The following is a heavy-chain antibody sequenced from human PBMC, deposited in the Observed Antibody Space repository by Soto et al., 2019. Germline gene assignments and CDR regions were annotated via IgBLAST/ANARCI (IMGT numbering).Heavy chain of an antibody. CDR2: INQDGSER. CDR3: VCGGNFFVY. V-gene: IGHV3-7*01. CDR1: GFTFSTYW. Sequence: EVQLVESAGGLVQPGGSLRLPCAASGFTFSTYWMTWVPQPPGKGLEWVASINQDGSERYYVDSVRGRFTISRDNAKNSLYLQMNSLRAEDTAVYYCVCGGNFFVYWGQGTLVTVSP. J-gene: IGHJ4*02. D-gene: IGHD3-16*01.